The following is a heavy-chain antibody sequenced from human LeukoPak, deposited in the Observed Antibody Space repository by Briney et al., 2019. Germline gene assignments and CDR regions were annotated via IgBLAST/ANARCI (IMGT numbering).Heavy chain of an antibody. CDR2: IKPSGGST. V-gene: IGHV1-46*01. D-gene: IGHD3-10*01. CDR3: ARVRGITMVRGAILDP. Sequence: ASVKVSCKASGYTFTSYYMHWVRHAPGQGLEWMGIIKPSGGSTSYAQKFQGRVTMTRDTSTSTVYMELSSLRSEDTAVYYCARVRGITMVRGAILDPWGQGTPVTVSS. J-gene: IGHJ5*02. CDR1: GYTFTSYY.